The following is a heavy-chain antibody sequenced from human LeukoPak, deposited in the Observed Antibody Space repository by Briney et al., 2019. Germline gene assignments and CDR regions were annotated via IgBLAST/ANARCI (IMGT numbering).Heavy chain of an antibody. D-gene: IGHD1-26*01. Sequence: ASVKVSCKASSYTFSRYGISWVRQAPGQGLEWMGWISGYNGNTNYAQKLQGRVTMTTDTSTSTAYMELRSLRSDDTAVYYCARGWELYCFDYWGQGTLVTVSS. CDR1: SYTFSRYG. V-gene: IGHV1-18*01. CDR2: ISGYNGNT. J-gene: IGHJ4*02. CDR3: ARGWELYCFDY.